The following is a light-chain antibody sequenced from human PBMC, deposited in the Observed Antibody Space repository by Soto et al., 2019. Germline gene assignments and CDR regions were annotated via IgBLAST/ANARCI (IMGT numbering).Light chain of an antibody. CDR2: GAS. Sequence: EIVMTQSPGTLSVSPGERATLSCRASQSVGSNLAWFQQKPGQAPRLLIYGASTRATGIPARFSGSGSGTEFTLTISSLQYEDFAVYYCHQYNNWPPYTFGQGTKLEIK. V-gene: IGKV3-15*01. CDR1: QSVGSN. J-gene: IGKJ2*01. CDR3: HQYNNWPPYT.